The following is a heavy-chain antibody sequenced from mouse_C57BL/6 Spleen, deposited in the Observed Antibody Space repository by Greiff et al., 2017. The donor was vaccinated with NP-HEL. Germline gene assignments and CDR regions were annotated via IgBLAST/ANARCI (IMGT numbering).Heavy chain of an antibody. V-gene: IGHV5-16*01. CDR1: GFTFSDYY. D-gene: IGHD2-4*01. Sequence: EVMLVESEGGLVQPGSPMKLSCTASGFTFSDYYMAWVRQVPEKGLEWVANINYDGSSTYYLDSLKSRFIISRDNAKNILYLQMSSLKSEDTATYYCARDSDYDWYFDVWGTGTTVTVSS. CDR2: INYDGSST. CDR3: ARDSDYDWYFDV. J-gene: IGHJ1*03.